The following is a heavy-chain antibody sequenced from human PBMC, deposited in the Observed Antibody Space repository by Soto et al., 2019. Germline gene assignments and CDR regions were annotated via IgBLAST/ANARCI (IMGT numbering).Heavy chain of an antibody. Sequence: QVQLVQSGAEVKKPGASVKVSCKASGYTFSNDAITWVRQAPGQGLEWMGWVSAYNGNTKYSQTFQGRVTISRHSSASIVYVEVSDLTSEDTAVFYCARDILSVGPRANDAFDVWGQGTMVTVSS. D-gene: IGHD2-8*02. CDR1: GYTFSNDA. CDR2: VSAYNGNT. V-gene: IGHV1-18*01. J-gene: IGHJ3*01. CDR3: ARDILSVGPRANDAFDV.